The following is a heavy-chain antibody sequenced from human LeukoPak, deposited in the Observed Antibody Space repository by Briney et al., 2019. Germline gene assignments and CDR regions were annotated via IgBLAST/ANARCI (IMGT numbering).Heavy chain of an antibody. D-gene: IGHD3-16*02. Sequence: GVSLRLSCAASGFTFSSYSMNWVRQAPGKGLEWVSSISSSSSYIYYADSVKGRFTISRDNAKNSLYLQMNSLRAEDTAVYYCVRASRDYVWGSYRYDFDYWGQGTLVTVSS. J-gene: IGHJ4*02. CDR2: ISSSSSYI. CDR3: VRASRDYVWGSYRYDFDY. CDR1: GFTFSSYS. V-gene: IGHV3-21*01.